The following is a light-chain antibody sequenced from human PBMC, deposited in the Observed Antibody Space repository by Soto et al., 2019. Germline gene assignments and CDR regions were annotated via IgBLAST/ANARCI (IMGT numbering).Light chain of an antibody. CDR1: SSEVGSYNL. Sequence: QSALTQPASVSGSPGQSITISCTGTSSEVGSYNLVSWYQQHPGKAPKLMIYEGSKRPSGVSNRFSGSKSGNTASLTISGLQAEDEADYYCCSYAGSSTDVFGTGTQLTVL. V-gene: IGLV2-23*01. CDR3: CSYAGSSTDV. CDR2: EGS. J-gene: IGLJ1*01.